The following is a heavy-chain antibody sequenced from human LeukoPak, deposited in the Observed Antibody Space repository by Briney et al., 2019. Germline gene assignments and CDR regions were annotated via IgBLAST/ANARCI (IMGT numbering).Heavy chain of an antibody. CDR2: IDSDDDK. J-gene: IGHJ4*02. CDR3: ARMWGYNWNYIDY. Sequence: RESGPALVKPTQTLTLTCTFSGFSLPTGGLCVTWVRQPPGKALEWLARIDSDDDKYYSTSLEARLTISKDTSKNQVVLTMTSMDPVDTATYYCARMWGYNWNYIDYWGQGSLVTVSS. CDR1: GFSLPTGGLC. V-gene: IGHV2-70*11. D-gene: IGHD1-20*01.